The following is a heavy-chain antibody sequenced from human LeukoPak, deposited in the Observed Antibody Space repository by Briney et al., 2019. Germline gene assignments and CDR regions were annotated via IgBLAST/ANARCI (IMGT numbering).Heavy chain of an antibody. Sequence: GGSLRLSCAASGFTFSTYTMAWVRQAPGGGLDWVSGIGGDGGGGTYYADSVKGRFAISRDNSKSTLYLQMNSLRVEDTAVYYCVKDFGRNLGGPGYWGRGTLVTVSS. J-gene: IGHJ4*02. CDR1: GFTFSTYT. V-gene: IGHV3-23*01. D-gene: IGHD3-10*01. CDR3: VKDFGRNLGGPGY. CDR2: IGGDGGGGT.